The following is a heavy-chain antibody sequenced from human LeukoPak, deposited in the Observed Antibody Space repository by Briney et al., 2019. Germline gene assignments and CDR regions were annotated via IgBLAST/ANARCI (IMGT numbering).Heavy chain of an antibody. V-gene: IGHV4-34*01. CDR2: INHSGST. Sequence: SETLSLTCTVSGGSISSYYWSWIRQPPGKGLEWIGEINHSGSTNYNPSLKSRVTISVDTSKNQFSLKLSSVTAADTAVYYCASIAARNYYYYYMDVWGKGTTVTVSS. CDR3: ASIAARNYYYYYMDV. CDR1: GGSISSYY. D-gene: IGHD6-6*01. J-gene: IGHJ6*03.